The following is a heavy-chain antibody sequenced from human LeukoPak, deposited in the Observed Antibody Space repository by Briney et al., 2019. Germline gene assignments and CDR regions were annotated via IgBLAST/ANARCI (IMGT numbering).Heavy chain of an antibody. CDR1: GFTFSSYS. Sequence: GGSLRLSCAASGFTFSSYSMNWVRRAPGKGLEWVSSTSSSSSYIYYADSVKGRFTISRDNAKNSLYLQMNSLRAEDTAVYYCARARQYGSGSYYRGDFDYWGQGTLVTVSS. J-gene: IGHJ4*02. CDR2: TSSSSSYI. D-gene: IGHD3-10*01. V-gene: IGHV3-21*01. CDR3: ARARQYGSGSYYRGDFDY.